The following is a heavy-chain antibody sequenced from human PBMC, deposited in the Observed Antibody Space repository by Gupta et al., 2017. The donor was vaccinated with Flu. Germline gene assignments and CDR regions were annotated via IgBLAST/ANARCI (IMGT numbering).Heavy chain of an antibody. CDR1: FSVSSNY. J-gene: IGHJ4*02. D-gene: IGHD2-21*01. CDR3: ARDESREPACGY. Sequence: FSVSSNYRSWVRQAPGKGLEWVSVIYSGGSTQYADSVRGRFTISLDDSKNALYLQMNALRDEDTAVYYCARDESREPACGYWGQGTLVTVSS. V-gene: IGHV3-53*01. CDR2: IYSGGST.